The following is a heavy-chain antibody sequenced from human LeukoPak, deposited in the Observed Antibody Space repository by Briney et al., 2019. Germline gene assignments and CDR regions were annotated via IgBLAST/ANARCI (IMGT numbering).Heavy chain of an antibody. D-gene: IGHD6-13*01. CDR1: GFTFSTYS. V-gene: IGHV3-21*06. J-gene: IGHJ4*02. CDR2: IDGSSTSI. CDR3: AREEGKQQMEAFDY. Sequence: GGSLRLSCAASGFTFSTYSMNWVRQAPGKGLEWVSSIDGSSTSIYYAGSVNGRFTISRDNAKNSLYLKMNSLRAEDTAVYYCAREEGKQQMEAFDYWGQGTLVTVSS.